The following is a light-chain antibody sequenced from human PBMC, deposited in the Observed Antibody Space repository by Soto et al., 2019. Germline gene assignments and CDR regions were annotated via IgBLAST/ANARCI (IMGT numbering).Light chain of an antibody. J-gene: IGLJ2*01. V-gene: IGLV2-14*01. CDR3: SSYTSSSTVI. Sequence: SALTQPASVSGSPGQSITISCTGTSSDVGGYNYVSWYQQHPGKAPKLMIYDVSNRPSGVSNRFSGSKSGNTASLTISGLQAEDEAEFYCSSYTSSSTVIFGGGTKLTVL. CDR1: SSDVGGYNY. CDR2: DVS.